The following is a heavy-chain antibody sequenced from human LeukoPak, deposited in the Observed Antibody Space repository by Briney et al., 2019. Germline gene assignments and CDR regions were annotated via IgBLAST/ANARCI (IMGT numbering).Heavy chain of an antibody. Sequence: ASVKVSCKASGGSFSRYAISWVRQAPGQGLEWMGGIIPIFGTANYAQKFQGRVRITADESTSTAYMELSSLRSEDTAVYYCARGDYYDSSGYWPNWFDPWGQGTLVTVSS. CDR2: IIPIFGTA. D-gene: IGHD3-22*01. V-gene: IGHV1-69*13. CDR1: GGSFSRYA. CDR3: ARGDYYDSSGYWPNWFDP. J-gene: IGHJ5*02.